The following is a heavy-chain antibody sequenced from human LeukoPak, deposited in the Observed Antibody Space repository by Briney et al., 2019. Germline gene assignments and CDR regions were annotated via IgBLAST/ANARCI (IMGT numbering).Heavy chain of an antibody. V-gene: IGHV1-46*01. CDR2: INPSGGST. J-gene: IGHJ4*02. D-gene: IGHD6-13*01. CDR3: ASWGQAAAGRFDY. CDR1: GYPFTSYY. Sequence: ASVKVSCKASGYPFTSYYMHWVRQAPGQGLEWMGIINPSGGSTSYAQKFQGRVTMTRDTSTSTVYMELSSLRSEDTAVYYCASWGQAAAGRFDYWGQGTLVTVSS.